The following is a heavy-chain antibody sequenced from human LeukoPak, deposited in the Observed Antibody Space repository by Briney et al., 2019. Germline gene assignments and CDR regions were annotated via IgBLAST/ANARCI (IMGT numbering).Heavy chain of an antibody. CDR2: INPNSGGA. CDR1: GYTSTGYY. Sequence: WASVKVSCKASGYTSTGYYMHWVRQAPGQGLEWMGWINPNSGGANYAQKFQGRVTMTRDTSISTAYMELSRLRSGDTAVYYCARVGVAATFSAFDIWGQGTMVTVSS. J-gene: IGHJ3*02. D-gene: IGHD2-15*01. CDR3: ARVGVAATFSAFDI. V-gene: IGHV1-2*02.